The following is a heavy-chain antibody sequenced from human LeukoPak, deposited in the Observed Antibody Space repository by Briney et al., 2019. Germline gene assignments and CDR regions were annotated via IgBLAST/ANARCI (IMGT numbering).Heavy chain of an antibody. CDR1: GFTVSSIY. CDR2: INTGGST. J-gene: IGHJ4*02. V-gene: IGHV3-53*01. CDR3: ASRPGSGY. D-gene: IGHD7-27*01. Sequence: GGPLRLSCAASGFTVSSIYMTWVRQAPGKGLEWVSLINTGGSTYYADSVKGRFTISRDNSKNTLYLQMNSLRAEDTAVYYCASRPGSGYWGQGTLVTVSS.